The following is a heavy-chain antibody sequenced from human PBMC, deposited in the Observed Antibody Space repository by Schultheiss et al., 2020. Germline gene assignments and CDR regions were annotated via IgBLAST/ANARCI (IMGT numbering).Heavy chain of an antibody. CDR1: GFTFSNAW. CDR2: LYVGGTT. Sequence: GGSLRLSCAASGFTFSNAWMSWVRQAPGKGLEWVSALYVGGTTYYADSVKDRFTISSDNSKNTLYLQMNSLRVEDTALYYCVRQVGTTTTFINWGQGTLVTVSS. J-gene: IGHJ4*02. CDR3: VRQVGTTTTFIN. V-gene: IGHV3-66*04. D-gene: IGHD1-26*01.